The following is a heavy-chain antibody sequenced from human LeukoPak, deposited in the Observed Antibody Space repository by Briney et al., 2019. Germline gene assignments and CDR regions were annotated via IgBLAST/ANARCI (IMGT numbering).Heavy chain of an antibody. V-gene: IGHV4-34*01. CDR2: INHSGST. J-gene: IGHJ4*02. D-gene: IGHD3-16*02. CDR1: GGSFSGYY. CDR3: AISSPGSYRALDY. Sequence: PSETLSLTCAVYGGSFSGYYWSWIRQPPGKGLEWIGEINHSGSTNYNPSLKSRVTISVDTSKNQFSLKLSSVTAADTAVYYCAISSPGSYRALDYWGQGTQVTVSS.